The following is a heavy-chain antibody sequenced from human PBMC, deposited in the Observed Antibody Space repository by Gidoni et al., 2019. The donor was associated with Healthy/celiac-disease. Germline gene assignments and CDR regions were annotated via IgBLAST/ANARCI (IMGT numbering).Heavy chain of an antibody. CDR1: GGSISSGSYY. CDR3: ASRTVAGKGEFDY. CDR2: IYTSGST. D-gene: IGHD6-19*01. Sequence: QVQLQESGPGLVKPSQTLSLTCTVSGGSISSGSYYWSWIRQPAGKGLEWIGRIYTSGSTNYNPSLKSRVTMSVDTSKNQFSLKLSSVTAADTAVYYCASRTVAGKGEFDYWGQGTLVTVSS. V-gene: IGHV4-61*02. J-gene: IGHJ4*02.